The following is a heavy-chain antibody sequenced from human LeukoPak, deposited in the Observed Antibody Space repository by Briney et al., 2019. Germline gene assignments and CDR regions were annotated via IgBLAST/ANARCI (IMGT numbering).Heavy chain of an antibody. D-gene: IGHD2-15*01. CDR3: AKGAVESLNYYFYMEV. J-gene: IGHJ6*03. CDR2: ISGSGGTT. V-gene: IGHV3-23*01. CDR1: GFTFSSYA. Sequence: GGSLRLSCAASGFTFSSYAMSWVRQAPGKGLEWVSAISGSGGTTYIADSAKGRFTISRDNSKNTLFLEMNSLRVEDTALYFCAKGAVESLNYYFYMEVWGTGTTVTVSS.